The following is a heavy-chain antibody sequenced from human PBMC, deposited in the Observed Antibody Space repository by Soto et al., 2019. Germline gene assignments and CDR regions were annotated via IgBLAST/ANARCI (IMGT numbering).Heavy chain of an antibody. V-gene: IGHV3-53*02. Sequence: VQLVETGGGLIQPGGSLRLSCAASGFTVSSNYMSWVRQAPGKGLEWVSVIYSGGSTYYADSVKGRFTISRDNSKNTLYLQMNSLRAVDTAVYYCASYSYGLYYFDYWGQGTLVTVSS. D-gene: IGHD5-18*01. CDR3: ASYSYGLYYFDY. J-gene: IGHJ4*02. CDR1: GFTVSSNY. CDR2: IYSGGST.